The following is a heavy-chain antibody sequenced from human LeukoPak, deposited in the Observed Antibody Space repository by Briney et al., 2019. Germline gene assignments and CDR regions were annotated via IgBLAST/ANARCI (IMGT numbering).Heavy chain of an antibody. Sequence: SETLSLTCTVSGGSISSYYWSWIRQSPGKGLEWFGDIYYSGSTNYNPSLKSRVNISVDTSKNQFSLKLSSVTAADTAVYYCARGYGYYFDYWGQGTLVTVSS. V-gene: IGHV4-59*01. D-gene: IGHD5-18*01. CDR3: ARGYGYYFDY. CDR2: IYYSGST. J-gene: IGHJ4*02. CDR1: GGSISSYY.